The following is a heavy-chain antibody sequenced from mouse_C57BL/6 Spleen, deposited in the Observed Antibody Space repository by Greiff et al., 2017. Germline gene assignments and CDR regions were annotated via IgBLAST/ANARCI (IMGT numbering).Heavy chain of an antibody. CDR2: IYPGDGDT. CDR3: ARGGSPAWLAY. CDR1: GYAFSSYW. D-gene: IGHD6-1*01. V-gene: IGHV1-80*01. J-gene: IGHJ3*01. Sequence: VQLVESGAELVKPGASVKISCKASGYAFSSYWMNWVKQRPGKGLEWIGQIYPGDGDTNYNGKFKGKATLTADKSSSTAYMQLSSLTSEDFAVYCCARGGSPAWLAYWGQGTLVTVAA.